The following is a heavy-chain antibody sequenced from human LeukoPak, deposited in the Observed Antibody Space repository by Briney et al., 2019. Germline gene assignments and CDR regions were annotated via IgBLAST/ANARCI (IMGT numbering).Heavy chain of an antibody. CDR1: VGSISSSSYY. J-gene: IGHJ4*02. CDR2: IYYSGST. CDR3: ATSVPATYPDTDY. Sequence: SETLSLTCTVSVGSISSSSYYCGWVRQPPGKGLEWIGSIYYSGSTYFNPSLKSRVSISVDTSKNQFSLKLSSVAAADTAVYYCATSVPATYPDTDYWGQGTVVTVSS. D-gene: IGHD2-2*01. V-gene: IGHV4-39*01.